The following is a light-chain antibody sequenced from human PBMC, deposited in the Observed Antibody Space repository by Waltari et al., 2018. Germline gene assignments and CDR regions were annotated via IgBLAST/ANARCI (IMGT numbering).Light chain of an antibody. CDR1: QPVSVNN. V-gene: IGKV3-20*01. CDR2: GAY. CDR3: QQYASSRGRT. J-gene: IGKJ4*02. Sequence: IVLTQSPATPSLSPGEGAAAPSCTGQPVSVNNFAWYQQKPGQAPRLLILGAYYRATGIPDRFSGSGSGTDFTLTINRLESEDFALYYCQQYASSRGRTFGGGTKVE.